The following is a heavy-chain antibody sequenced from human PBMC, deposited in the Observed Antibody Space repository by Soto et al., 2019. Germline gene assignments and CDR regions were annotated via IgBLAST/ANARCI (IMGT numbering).Heavy chain of an antibody. D-gene: IGHD1-1*01. Sequence: VQLLESGGGLVQPGGSLRLSCAASGFTFSAYAMGWVRQAPGKGLEWVSTIHGGGGATHYADSVKGRFTISRDDSKNTPDAQMNSLRAEDTAVYYCAKFEGHPLEYWYLDFWGRGTLVTVSS. CDR1: GFTFSAYA. CDR2: IHGGGGAT. V-gene: IGHV3-23*01. CDR3: AKFEGHPLEYWYLDF. J-gene: IGHJ2*01.